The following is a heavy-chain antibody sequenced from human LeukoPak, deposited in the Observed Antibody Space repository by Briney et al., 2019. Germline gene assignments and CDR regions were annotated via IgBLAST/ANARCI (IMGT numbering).Heavy chain of an antibody. CDR3: ARLNKIVVVPAAVDY. CDR2: IYYSGST. D-gene: IGHD2-2*01. CDR1: GGSISSSSYY. J-gene: IGHJ4*02. V-gene: IGHV4-39*01. Sequence: TSETLSLTCTVSGGSISSSSYYWGWIRQPPGKGLEWIGSIYYSGSTYYNPSLKSRVTISVDTSKNQFSLKLSSVTAADMAVYYCARLNKIVVVPAAVDYWGQGTLVTVSS.